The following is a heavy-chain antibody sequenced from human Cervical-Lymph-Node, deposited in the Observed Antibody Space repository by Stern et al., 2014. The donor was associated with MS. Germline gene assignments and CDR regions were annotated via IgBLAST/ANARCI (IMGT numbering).Heavy chain of an antibody. D-gene: IGHD6-19*01. CDR2: INPYNGDT. J-gene: IGHJ4*02. V-gene: IGHV1-2*02. CDR1: GYIFTAYY. CDR3: ARDRASAWYALDF. Sequence: VQLEESGAEVTKPGASVKVSCRPSGYIFTAYYIHWVRQAPGPGLEWMGWINPYNGDTNYVQSFQGRVTMTRDTSLNTVYMEFSKLTSDDTALYFCARDRASAWYALDFWGQGTLVTVSS.